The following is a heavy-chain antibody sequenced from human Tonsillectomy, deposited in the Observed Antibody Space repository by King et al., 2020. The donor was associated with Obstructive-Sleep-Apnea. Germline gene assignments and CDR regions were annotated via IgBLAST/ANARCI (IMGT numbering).Heavy chain of an antibody. Sequence: VQLVESGGGLVQPGGSLRLSCAASGFTFSSYAMSWVRQAPGKGLEWVSGISGSGGGTYYADSVKGRFTISRDNSKNTLYRQMNSLRAEDTAVYYCAKDWAVAGTRYFDYWGQGTLVTVSS. V-gene: IGHV3-23*04. J-gene: IGHJ4*02. CDR2: ISGSGGGT. CDR1: GFTFSSYA. D-gene: IGHD6-19*01. CDR3: AKDWAVAGTRYFDY.